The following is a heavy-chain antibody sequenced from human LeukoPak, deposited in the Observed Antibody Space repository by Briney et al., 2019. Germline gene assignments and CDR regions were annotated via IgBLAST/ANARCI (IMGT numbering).Heavy chain of an antibody. CDR1: GFTVSSNY. D-gene: IGHD3-22*01. CDR2: IYSGGST. J-gene: IGHJ4*02. Sequence: GGSLRLSCAASGFTVSSNYMSWVRQAPGKGLEWVSLIYSGGSTYYADSVKGRFTISRDNSKNTLYLQMNSLRAEDTAVYYCARDWHYYDISGYRTGDHWGQGTLVTVSS. CDR3: ARDWHYYDISGYRTGDH. V-gene: IGHV3-66*01.